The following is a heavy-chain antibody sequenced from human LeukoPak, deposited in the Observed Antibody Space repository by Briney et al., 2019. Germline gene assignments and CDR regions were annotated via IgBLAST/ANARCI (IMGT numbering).Heavy chain of an antibody. CDR1: GFTFSDYW. Sequence: PGGSPRLSCAASGFTFSDYWMHWARQVPGKGLVWVSRINTSGSSTTYADSVKGRFTISRDNAKNTLYLQMDSLRAEDTGVYYCARSNHADDFWGQGTLVTVSS. CDR3: ARSNHADDF. CDR2: INTSGSST. D-gene: IGHD1-14*01. V-gene: IGHV3-74*03. J-gene: IGHJ4*02.